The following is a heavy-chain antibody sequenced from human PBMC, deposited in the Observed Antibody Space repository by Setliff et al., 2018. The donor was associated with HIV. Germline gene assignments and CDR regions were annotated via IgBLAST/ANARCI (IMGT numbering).Heavy chain of an antibody. V-gene: IGHV4-61*09. CDR3: ATLPWGFGGSRAFEI. J-gene: IGHJ3*02. D-gene: IGHD3-10*01. CDR2: IYTTGTT. Sequence: PSETLSLTCNVSGVSTSSSLYYWSWIRQPAGMGLQWVGHIYTTGTTDYSPSVKSRASISVDTSKNQFSLNLNSVTAADTAVYYCATLPWGFGGSRAFEIWGQGTTVTVSS. CDR1: GVSTSSSLYY.